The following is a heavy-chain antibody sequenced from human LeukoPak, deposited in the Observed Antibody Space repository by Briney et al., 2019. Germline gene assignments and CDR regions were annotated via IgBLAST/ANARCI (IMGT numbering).Heavy chain of an antibody. Sequence: PGGSLRLSCAASGFTFSRFGMHWVLQAAGKGLEWVAFLRYDGSDKEYAESVKGRFIISRDNSKNTLYVQMDSLRIEDTGVYFCARDFSYGVKGAFEYWGQGTLVTVSS. CDR2: LRYDGSDK. V-gene: IGHV3-30*02. J-gene: IGHJ4*02. D-gene: IGHD3-10*01. CDR1: GFTFSRFG. CDR3: ARDFSYGVKGAFEY.